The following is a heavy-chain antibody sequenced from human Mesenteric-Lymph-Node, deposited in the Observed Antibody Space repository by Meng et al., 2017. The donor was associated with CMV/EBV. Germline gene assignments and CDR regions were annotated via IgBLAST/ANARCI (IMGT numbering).Heavy chain of an antibody. Sequence: SLKISCVASGFTFDDYAMHWVRQAPGKGLEWVSFISWNSGNTGYADSVKGRFTISRDNAKNSLYLQMNSLRAEDTALYYCAKGPYGSGSYFYDWGQGTLSPSPQ. CDR2: ISWNSGNT. CDR3: AKGPYGSGSYFYD. D-gene: IGHD3-10*01. V-gene: IGHV3-9*01. J-gene: IGHJ4*02. CDR1: GFTFDDYA.